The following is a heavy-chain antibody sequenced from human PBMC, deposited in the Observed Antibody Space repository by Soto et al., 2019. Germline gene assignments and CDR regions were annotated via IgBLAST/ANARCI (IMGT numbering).Heavy chain of an antibody. CDR2: IYYSGST. CDR1: GGSISSSSYY. CDR3: ATGPIAVAGNWFDP. V-gene: IGHV4-39*01. D-gene: IGHD6-19*01. J-gene: IGHJ5*02. Sequence: SETLSLTCTVSGGSISSSSYYWGWIRQPPGKGLEWIGSIYYSGSTYYNPSLKSRVTISVDTSKNQFSQKLSSVTAADTAVYYCATGPIAVAGNWFDPWGQGTLVTVSS.